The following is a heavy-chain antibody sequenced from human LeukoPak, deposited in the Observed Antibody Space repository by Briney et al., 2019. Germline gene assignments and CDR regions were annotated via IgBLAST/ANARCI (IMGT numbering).Heavy chain of an antibody. V-gene: IGHV4-39*07. CDR3: ARVYLGYYYYMDV. J-gene: IGHJ6*03. CDR1: GGSISSSSYY. CDR2: INHSGST. Sequence: PSETLSLTCTVSGGSISSSSYYWSWIRQPPGKGLEWIGEINHSGSTNYNPSLKSRVTISIDTSKNQFSLKLSSMTAADTAVYYCARVYLGYYYYMDVWDKGTTVTVSS. D-gene: IGHD2-2*02.